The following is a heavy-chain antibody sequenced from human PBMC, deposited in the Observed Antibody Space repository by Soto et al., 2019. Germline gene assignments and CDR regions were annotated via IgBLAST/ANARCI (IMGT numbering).Heavy chain of an antibody. CDR3: ARDQGDHQEWPPPLHYSMGV. Sequence: QVQLVESGGGVVQPGRSLRLSCAASGFTFSSYGMHWVRQAPGKGLEWVAVIWYDGSNKYYADSVKGRFTISRDNSKNTLYLQMKRLRVEDTAVDYCARDQGDHQEWPPPLHYSMGVWGKGTTVTVSS. D-gene: IGHD3-3*01. CDR1: GFTFSSYG. J-gene: IGHJ6*03. CDR2: IWYDGSNK. V-gene: IGHV3-33*01.